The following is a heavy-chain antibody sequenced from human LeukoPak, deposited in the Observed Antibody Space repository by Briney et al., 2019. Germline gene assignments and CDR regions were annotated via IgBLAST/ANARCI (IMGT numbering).Heavy chain of an antibody. CDR1: GFTFSNYA. V-gene: IGHV3-30*04. J-gene: IGHJ4*02. D-gene: IGHD2-2*01. CDR2: ISYDGSNK. CDR3: ARGYCSSTSCYIDY. Sequence: GGSLRLSCAASGFTFSNYALHWVRQAPGKGLEWVAVISYDGSNKFYADSVRGRFTISRDNSKNTLYLQMNSLRAEDTAVYYCARGYCSSTSCYIDYWGQGTLVTVSS.